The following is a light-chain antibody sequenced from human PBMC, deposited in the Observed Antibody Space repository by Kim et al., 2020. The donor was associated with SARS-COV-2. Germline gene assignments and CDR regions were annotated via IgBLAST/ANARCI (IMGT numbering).Light chain of an antibody. V-gene: IGLV1-44*01. CDR1: SSNIGSNP. CDR3: AAWDDSLSGPV. J-gene: IGLJ2*01. CDR2: YTN. Sequence: GPRGTISCSGSSSNIGSNPVDWYQQVPGTAPKLLIYYTNQRPSGVPDRFSGSKSGTSASLAISGLQSDDEADYYCAAWDDSLSGPVFGGGTQLTVL.